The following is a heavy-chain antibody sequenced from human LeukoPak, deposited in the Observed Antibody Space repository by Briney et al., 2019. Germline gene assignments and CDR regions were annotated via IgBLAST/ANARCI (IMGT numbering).Heavy chain of an antibody. CDR1: GGTFSSYA. CDR2: IIPIFGTA. J-gene: IGHJ4*02. Sequence: GSSVKVSCKVSGGTFSSYAISWVRQAPGQGLEWMGGIIPIFGTANYAQKFQGRVTITADKSTSTAYMELSSLRSEDTAVYYCARMGILTGYSIDYWGQGTLVTVSS. D-gene: IGHD3-9*01. CDR3: ARMGILTGYSIDY. V-gene: IGHV1-69*06.